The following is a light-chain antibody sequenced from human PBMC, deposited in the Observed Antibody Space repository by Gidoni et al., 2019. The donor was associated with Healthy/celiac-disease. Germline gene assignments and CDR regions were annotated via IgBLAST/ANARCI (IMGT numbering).Light chain of an antibody. CDR1: SSNIGSNT. J-gene: IGLJ3*02. Sequence: TISCSGSSSNIGSNTVNWYQQLPGTAPKLLIYSNNQRPSGVPDRFPGSKSGTSASLAISGLQSEDEADYYCAAWDDSLNGWVFGGGTKLTVL. CDR2: SNN. CDR3: AAWDDSLNGWV. V-gene: IGLV1-44*01.